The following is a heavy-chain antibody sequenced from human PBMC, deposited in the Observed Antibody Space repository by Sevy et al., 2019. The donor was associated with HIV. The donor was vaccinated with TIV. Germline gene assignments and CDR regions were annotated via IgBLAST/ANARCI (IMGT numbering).Heavy chain of an antibody. CDR1: GFTFSSYA. J-gene: IGHJ3*02. CDR2: ISGSGGST. V-gene: IGHV3-23*01. CDR3: RGGGLFYYDSSGYYPPYDAFDI. Sequence: GGSLRLSCAASGFTFSSYAMSWVRQAPGKGLEWVSAISGSGGSTYYADSVKGRFTISRDNSKNTLYLQMNSLRAEDTAVYYFRGGGLFYYDSSGYYPPYDAFDIWGQGTMVTVSS. D-gene: IGHD3-22*01.